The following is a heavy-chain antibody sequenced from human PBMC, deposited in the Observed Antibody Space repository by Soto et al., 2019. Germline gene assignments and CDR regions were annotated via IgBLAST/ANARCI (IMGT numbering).Heavy chain of an antibody. Sequence: EVQLVESGGGLVQPGRSLRLSCAASGFTFDDYAMHWVRQAPGKGLEWVSGISWNSGSIGYADSVKGRFTISRDNVKNSLYLQMNSLRAEDTALYYCAKARAGYSSGWYGVRAFDIWGQGTMVTVSS. CDR3: AKARAGYSSGWYGVRAFDI. CDR2: ISWNSGSI. J-gene: IGHJ3*02. D-gene: IGHD6-19*01. V-gene: IGHV3-9*01. CDR1: GFTFDDYA.